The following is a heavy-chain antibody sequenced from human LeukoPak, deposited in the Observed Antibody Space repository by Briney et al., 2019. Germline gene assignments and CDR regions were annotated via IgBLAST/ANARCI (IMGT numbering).Heavy chain of an antibody. CDR3: ARASMVVVPAAISWNYYYMDV. CDR1: GFTFSSYG. V-gene: IGHV3-30*02. CDR2: IRYDGSNK. J-gene: IGHJ6*03. Sequence: GGSLRLSCAASGFTFSSYGMHWVRQAPGKGLEWVAFIRYDGSNKYYADSVKGRFTISRDNSKNTLYLQMNSLRAEDTAVYYCARASMVVVPAAISWNYYYMDVWGKGTTVTVSS. D-gene: IGHD2-2*01.